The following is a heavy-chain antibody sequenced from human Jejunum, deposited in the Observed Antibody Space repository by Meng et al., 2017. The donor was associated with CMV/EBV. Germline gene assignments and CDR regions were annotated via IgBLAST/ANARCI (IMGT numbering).Heavy chain of an antibody. CDR2: ISGSGGST. J-gene: IGHJ4*02. CDR3: AKPGIAAAGTVDY. D-gene: IGHD6-13*01. CDR1: GFTFSSYA. Sequence: ASGFTFSSYAMSWVRQAPGKGLEWVSAISGSGGSTYYADSVKGRFTISRDNSKNTLYPQMNSLRAEDTAVYYCAKPGIAAAGTVDYWGQGTLVTVSS. V-gene: IGHV3-23*01.